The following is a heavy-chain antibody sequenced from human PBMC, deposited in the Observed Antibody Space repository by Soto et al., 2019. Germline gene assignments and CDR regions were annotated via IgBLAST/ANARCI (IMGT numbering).Heavy chain of an antibody. CDR3: ARVRPDYYDSSGYFHY. D-gene: IGHD3-22*01. CDR2: IYYSGST. V-gene: IGHV4-30-4*01. CDR1: GGSGISGDCY. Sequence: PSETLSLHGTVSGGSGISGDCYRSWIRQPPGKCLEWIGYIYYSGSTYYNPSLKSRVTISVDTSKNQFSLKLSSVTAADTAVYYCARVRPDYYDSSGYFHYWGQGTQVTVSS. J-gene: IGHJ4*02.